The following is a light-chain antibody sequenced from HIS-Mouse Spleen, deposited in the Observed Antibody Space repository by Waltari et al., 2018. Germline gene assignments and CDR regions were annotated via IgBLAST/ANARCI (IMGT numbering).Light chain of an antibody. CDR2: EDS. CDR3: YSTDSSGNHRV. J-gene: IGLJ2*01. V-gene: IGLV3-10*01. CDR1: DFPQKY. Sequence: SYELTQPPSVSVSPGQTARITCSGDDFPQKYAYWYQQKSGQAPVLVIYEDSKRPSGIPERFSGSSSGTMATLTISGAQVEDEADYYCYSTDSSGNHRVFGGGTKLTVL.